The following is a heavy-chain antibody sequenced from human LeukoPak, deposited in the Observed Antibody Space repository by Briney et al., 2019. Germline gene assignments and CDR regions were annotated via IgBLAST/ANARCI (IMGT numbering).Heavy chain of an antibody. CDR1: GGTFSSYA. D-gene: IGHD3/OR15-3a*01. V-gene: IGHV1-69*06. CDR3: ARSNTDWYFDY. Sequence: SVKVSCKASGGTFSSYAISWVRQAPGQGLEWMGGIIPIFGTANYAQKYQGRVTITADKSTSTAYMELSSLRSEDTAVYYCARSNTDWYFDYWGQGTLVTVSS. CDR2: IIPIFGTA. J-gene: IGHJ4*02.